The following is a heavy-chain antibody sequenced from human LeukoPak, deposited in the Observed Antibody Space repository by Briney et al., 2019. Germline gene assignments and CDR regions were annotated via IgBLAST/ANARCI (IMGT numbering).Heavy chain of an antibody. CDR2: IYYSGST. CDR1: GGSISSYY. V-gene: IGHV4-59*08. D-gene: IGHD3-22*01. J-gene: IGHJ4*02. CDR3: ARSSPYYYDSSGQAFDY. Sequence: SETLSLTCTVSGGSISSYYWSWIRQPPGKGLERIGYIYYSGSTNYNPSLKSRVTISVDTSKNQFSLKLSSVTAADTAVYYCARSSPYYYDSSGQAFDYWGQGTLVTVSS.